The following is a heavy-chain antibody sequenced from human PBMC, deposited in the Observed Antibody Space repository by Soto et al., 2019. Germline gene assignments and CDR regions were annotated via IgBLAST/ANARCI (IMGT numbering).Heavy chain of an antibody. J-gene: IGHJ6*02. CDR1: GFIFSSFG. CDR2: MSYDGSTK. D-gene: IGHD6-6*01. Sequence: GGSLRLSCAASGFIFSSFGMHWVRQAPGKGLEWVAVMSYDGSTKFYTDSVRGRFTIARDNSKNILYLQMNSLTIEDTAVFYCARSTSSTLNYYYGMDVWGQGTTVTVSS. V-gene: IGHV3-30*03. CDR3: ARSTSSTLNYYYGMDV.